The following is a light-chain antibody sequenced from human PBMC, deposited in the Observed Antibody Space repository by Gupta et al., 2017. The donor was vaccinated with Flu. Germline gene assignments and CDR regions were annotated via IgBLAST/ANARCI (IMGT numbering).Light chain of an antibody. CDR3: QQRGNGPLT. V-gene: IGKV3-11*01. Sequence: EIVLTQSPATLSLSPGDRATLSCRASQSVSSYLAWYPQKPGQAPRLLIYDASNRATGSPARFSGSGSGTDCTRTISSLEPEDFAGDDCQQRGNGPLTFGGGTKVEIK. J-gene: IGKJ4*01. CDR2: DAS. CDR1: QSVSSY.